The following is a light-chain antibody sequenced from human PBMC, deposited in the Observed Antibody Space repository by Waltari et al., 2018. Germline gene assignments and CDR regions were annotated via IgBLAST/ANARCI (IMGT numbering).Light chain of an antibody. Sequence: DIQMSQSPSSLSASVGDRVTITCQASQYISDYLHWYQQKPGKAPQLLIYTASTLQSGVPSRFSGSGSGSDFTLTISSLQPEDFATYCCQQTYTTPYTFGQGTRLEIK. V-gene: IGKV1-39*01. CDR3: QQTYTTPYT. CDR1: QYISDY. CDR2: TAS. J-gene: IGKJ2*01.